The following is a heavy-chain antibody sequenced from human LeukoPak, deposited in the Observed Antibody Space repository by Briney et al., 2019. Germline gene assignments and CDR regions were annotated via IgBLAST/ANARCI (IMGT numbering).Heavy chain of an antibody. Sequence: ASVKVSCKHTGYSFTSYYMFGMRQAPGQSLECMGWINLYNGATKYAQRFQSRVTMTRYTSISTAYMELSRLRSDDTATYYCASWAGGNEPVASFDYWGQGPLVTVSS. CDR3: ASWAGGNEPVASFDY. CDR1: GYSFTSYY. V-gene: IGHV1-2*02. J-gene: IGHJ4*02. CDR2: INLYNGAT. D-gene: IGHD1-14*01.